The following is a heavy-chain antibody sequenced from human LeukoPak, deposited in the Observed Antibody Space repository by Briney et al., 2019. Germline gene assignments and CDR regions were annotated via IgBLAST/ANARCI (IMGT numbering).Heavy chain of an antibody. D-gene: IGHD4-17*01. V-gene: IGHV4-59*01. J-gene: IGHJ4*02. CDR3: ARVKYGDYVDY. Sequence: PSETLSLTCTVSGGSISNYYWSWIRQPPGKGPQWIGFLYYSGSTNYNPSLKSRVTMSVDASKKQFSLKLTSVTAADTAVYYCARVKYGDYVDYWGQGTLATVSS. CDR1: GGSISNYY. CDR2: LYYSGST.